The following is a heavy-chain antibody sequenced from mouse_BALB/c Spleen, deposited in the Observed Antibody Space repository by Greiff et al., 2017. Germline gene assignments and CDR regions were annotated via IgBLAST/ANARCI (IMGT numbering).Heavy chain of an antibody. D-gene: IGHD2-14*01. V-gene: IGHV5-12-2*01. CDR2: ISNGGGST. Sequence: EVKLQESGGGLVQPGGSLKLSCAASGFTFSSYTMSWVRQTPEKRLEWVAYISNGGGSTYYPDTVKGRVTISRDNAKNTLYLQMSSLKSEDTAMDYCARHEGYGGGFDYWGQGTTLTVAS. CDR1: GFTFSSYT. CDR3: ARHEGYGGGFDY. J-gene: IGHJ2*01.